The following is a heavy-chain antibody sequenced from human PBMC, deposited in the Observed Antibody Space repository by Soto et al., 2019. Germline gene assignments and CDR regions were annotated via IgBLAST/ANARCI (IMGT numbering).Heavy chain of an antibody. D-gene: IGHD3-16*01. CDR3: AKFRGPSYAYYYMDV. Sequence: EVQLLESGGGLVQPGGSLRLSCAASGFTFGTYAMKWLRQAPGRGLECVSFISGSGRTTYYAESAKGRFTVTRDNSKSTMSLHMNSLSYEAAALYDSAKFRGPSYAYYYMDVWGKGATVTGAS. CDR1: GFTFGTYA. J-gene: IGHJ6*03. V-gene: IGHV3-23*01. CDR2: ISGSGRTT.